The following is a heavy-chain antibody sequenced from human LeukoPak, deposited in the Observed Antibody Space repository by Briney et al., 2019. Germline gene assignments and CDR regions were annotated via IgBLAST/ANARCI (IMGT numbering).Heavy chain of an antibody. J-gene: IGHJ4*02. V-gene: IGHV3-23*01. CDR1: GFTFSSYA. CDR2: ISISGGST. CDR3: ARGAGSTPFDY. Sequence: GGSLRLSCAASGFTFSSYAMSWVRQAPGKGLEWVSAISISGGSTYYADSVKGHLTISRDNSKNTLYLQMSSLRAEDTAAYYCARGAGSTPFDYWGQGTLVTVSS. D-gene: IGHD3-10*01.